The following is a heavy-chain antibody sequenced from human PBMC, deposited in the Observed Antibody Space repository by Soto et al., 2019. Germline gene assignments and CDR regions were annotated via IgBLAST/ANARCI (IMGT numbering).Heavy chain of an antibody. V-gene: IGHV1-69*06. Sequence: ASVKVSCKASGGSFSSYAISWVRQAPGQGLEWMGGIIPIFGTANYAQKFQGRVTITADKSTSTAYMELSSLRSEDTAVYYCASGKQLVQNYYYYGMDVWGQGTTVTVSS. J-gene: IGHJ6*02. CDR2: IIPIFGTA. D-gene: IGHD6-6*01. CDR3: ASGKQLVQNYYYYGMDV. CDR1: GGSFSSYA.